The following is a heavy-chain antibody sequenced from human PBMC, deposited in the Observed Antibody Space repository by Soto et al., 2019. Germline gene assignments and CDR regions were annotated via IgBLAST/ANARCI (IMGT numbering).Heavy chain of an antibody. D-gene: IGHD2-2*01. J-gene: IGHJ6*02. CDR2: IDPSDSYT. V-gene: IGHV5-10-1*01. CDR3: ATSWVRYCSSTSCYPVYGMDV. Sequence: PVESLKISCKGSGYIFTSYWIRWLLQVPVEVLEWMGRIDPSDSYTNYSPSFQGHVTISADKSISTAYLQWSSLKASDTAMYYCATSWVRYCSSTSCYPVYGMDVWGQGTTVTVSS. CDR1: GYIFTSYW.